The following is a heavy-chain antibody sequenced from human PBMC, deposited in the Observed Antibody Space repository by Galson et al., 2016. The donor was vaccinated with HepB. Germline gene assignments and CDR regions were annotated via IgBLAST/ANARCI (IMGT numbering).Heavy chain of an antibody. D-gene: IGHD3-22*01. CDR3: ARAPFYYYDSSAYYTWFDP. Sequence: SCKASGYRFTTYAINWVRQAPGQGLEWMGWIHTNIGNPTYAQGFTGRFVFSLDTSVSTAYLQINSLKTEDTAVYYCARAPFYYYDSSAYYTWFDPWGQGALVTVSS. J-gene: IGHJ5*02. V-gene: IGHV7-4-1*02. CDR2: IHTNIGNP. CDR1: GYRFTTYA.